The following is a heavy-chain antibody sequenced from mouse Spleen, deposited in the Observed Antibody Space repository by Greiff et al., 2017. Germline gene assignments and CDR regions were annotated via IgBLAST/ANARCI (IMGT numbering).Heavy chain of an antibody. CDR3: AKSMRGYAFAY. CDR1: GFTFSDYG. D-gene: IGHD2-2*01. CDR2: ISSGSSTI. J-gene: IGHJ3*01. Sequence: DVKLVESGGGLVKPGGSLKLSCAASGFTFSDYGMHWVRQAPEKGLEWVAYISSGSSTIYYADTVKGRFTISRDNAKNTLFLQMTSLRSEDTAMYYCAKSMRGYAFAYWGQGTLVTVSA. V-gene: IGHV5-17*01.